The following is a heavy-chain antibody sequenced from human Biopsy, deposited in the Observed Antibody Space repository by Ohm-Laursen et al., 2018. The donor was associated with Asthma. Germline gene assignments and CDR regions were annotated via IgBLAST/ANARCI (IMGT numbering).Heavy chain of an antibody. J-gene: IGHJ6*02. CDR1: GFAFSQYG. D-gene: IGHD6-19*01. CDR2: ISYDGRTT. V-gene: IGHV3-30*03. CDR3: ARAYSSGWTRGMDV. Sequence: SLRLSCAASGFAFSQYGMHWVRQAPGQGLEWVAVISYDGRTTYYAGSVEGRLTISRDNAKNTLSLQMNSLSAADTAVYYCARAYSSGWTRGMDVWGQGTTVTVSS.